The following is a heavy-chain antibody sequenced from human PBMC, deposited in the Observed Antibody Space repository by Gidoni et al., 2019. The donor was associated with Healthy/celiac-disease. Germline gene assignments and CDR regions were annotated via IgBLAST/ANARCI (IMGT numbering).Heavy chain of an antibody. CDR3: ASGLSWWLTKPSYYFDY. D-gene: IGHD6-19*01. Sequence: QVQLQQWGAGRLTPSETLSLTCAVYGGSFGGYYWSWLPQPPGKGLEWIGESNHSGSTNNNPSLQIRVTISVDTSKLQFSLKLRSVTAADTAVYYCASGLSWWLTKPSYYFDYWGQGTLVTVSS. V-gene: IGHV4-34*01. J-gene: IGHJ4*02. CDR1: GGSFGGYY. CDR2: SNHSGST.